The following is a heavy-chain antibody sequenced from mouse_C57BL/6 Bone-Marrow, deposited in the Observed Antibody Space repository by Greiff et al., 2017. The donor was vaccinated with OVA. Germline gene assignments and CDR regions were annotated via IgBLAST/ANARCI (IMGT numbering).Heavy chain of an antibody. V-gene: IGHV5-16*01. D-gene: IGHD1-1*01. J-gene: IGHJ1*03. CDR3: ASAYYYGSSHWYFDV. CDR2: INYDGSST. CDR1: GFTFSDYY. Sequence: VKLVESEGGLVQPGSSMKLSCTASGFTFSDYYMAWVRQVPEKGLEWVANINYDGSSTYYLDSLKSRFIISRDNAKNILYLQMSSLKSEDTATYYCASAYYYGSSHWYFDVWGTGTTVTVSS.